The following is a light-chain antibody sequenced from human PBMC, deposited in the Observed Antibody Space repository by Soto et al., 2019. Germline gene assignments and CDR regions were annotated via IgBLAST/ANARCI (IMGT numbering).Light chain of an antibody. J-gene: IGKJ5*01. CDR2: AAS. Sequence: DIQMTQSPSSLSASVGDRVIITCRTSQSISNYLNWYQHKPGKAPKVLISAASNLQSGVPSRFSGSGSGTVFTLTISSLQPEDFATYYCQQSYSTLITFGQGTRLEIK. CDR3: QQSYSTLIT. CDR1: QSISNY. V-gene: IGKV1-39*01.